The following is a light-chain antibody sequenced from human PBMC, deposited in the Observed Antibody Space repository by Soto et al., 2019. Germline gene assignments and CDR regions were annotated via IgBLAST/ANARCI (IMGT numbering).Light chain of an antibody. V-gene: IGLV2-11*01. Sequence: QSVLTQPRSVSVSPGQSVTISCTGTSSDVGGYNFVSWYQQHPGKVPKLMIYDVSIRPSGVPDRFSGSKSGNTASLTISGLQAEDEADYYCCSYVGSDSSFVFGSGTKGHRP. CDR1: SSDVGGYNF. CDR3: CSYVGSDSSFV. J-gene: IGLJ1*01. CDR2: DVS.